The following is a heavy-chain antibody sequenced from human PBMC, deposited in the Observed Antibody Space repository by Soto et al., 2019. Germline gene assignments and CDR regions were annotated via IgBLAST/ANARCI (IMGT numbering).Heavy chain of an antibody. CDR2: IIPILGIA. V-gene: IGHV1-69*02. J-gene: IGHJ1*01. CDR3: GSGGDGYNRAEYFQH. D-gene: IGHD2-21*01. CDR1: GGTFSSYT. Sequence: QVQLVQSGAEVKKPGSSVKVSCKASGGTFSSYTISWVRQAPGQGLEWMGRIIPILGIANYAQKFQGGVTIXXDXSXNDAYMERSSLRPEDTAVYYCGSGGDGYNRAEYFQHWGQGTLVTVSS.